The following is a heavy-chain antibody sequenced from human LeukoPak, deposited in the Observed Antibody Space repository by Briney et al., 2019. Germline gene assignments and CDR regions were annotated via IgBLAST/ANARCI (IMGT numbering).Heavy chain of an antibody. CDR1: GYTFTSYD. CDR3: ASGGLDY. CDR2: KNPNSGNT. V-gene: IGHV1-8*03. J-gene: IGHJ4*02. Sequence: ASVKVSCKAPGYTFTSYDINSVRQATGQGLEWMGWKNPNSGNTGYAQKFQGRVTITRNTSISTAYMELSSLRSEDPAVYYCASGGLDYWGQGTLVPVSS.